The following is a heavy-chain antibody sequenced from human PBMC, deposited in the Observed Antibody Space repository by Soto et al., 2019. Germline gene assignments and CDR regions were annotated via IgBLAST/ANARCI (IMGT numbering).Heavy chain of an antibody. J-gene: IGHJ5*01. CDR3: ARAEVAVAGSGWFDA. CDR1: GDSITSGDYY. V-gene: IGHV4-30-4*01. CDR2: IFYSGST. Sequence: PSETLSLTCTVSGDSITSGDYYWSWVRQPPGKGLEWIGYIFYSGSTYYKASLKSRVTISLDMSRNQFSLKLTSVPAADTAVYYCARAEVAVAGSGWFDAWGHGTLVTVSS. D-gene: IGHD6-19*01.